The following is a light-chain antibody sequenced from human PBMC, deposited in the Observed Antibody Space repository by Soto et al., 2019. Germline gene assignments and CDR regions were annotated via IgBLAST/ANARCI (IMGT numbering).Light chain of an antibody. Sequence: EIVLTQSPGTLSLSPGERATLSCRASQSVSSSYLAWYQQKPGQAPRVLIHGASSRATGIPDRFSGSGSGTDFTLTISRLEPEDFAVYCCKQYGNPPPNAFGQGTKVEIK. V-gene: IGKV3-20*01. CDR2: GAS. J-gene: IGKJ2*01. CDR3: KQYGNPPPNA. CDR1: QSVSSSY.